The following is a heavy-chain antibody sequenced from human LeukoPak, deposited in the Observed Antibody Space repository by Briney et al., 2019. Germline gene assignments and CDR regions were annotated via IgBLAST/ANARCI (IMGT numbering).Heavy chain of an antibody. Sequence: GASVKVSCKASGGTFSSYAISWVRQAPGQGLEWMGRIIPILGIAIYAQKFQGRVTITADKSTSTAYMELSSLRSEDTAVYYCARGNYYDSSGYRLDYWGQGTLVTVSS. CDR2: IIPILGIA. V-gene: IGHV1-69*04. D-gene: IGHD3-22*01. CDR3: ARGNYYDSSGYRLDY. CDR1: GGTFSSYA. J-gene: IGHJ4*02.